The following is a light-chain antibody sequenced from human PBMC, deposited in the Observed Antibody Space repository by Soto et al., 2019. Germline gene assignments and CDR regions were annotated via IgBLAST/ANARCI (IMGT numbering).Light chain of an antibody. CDR3: QQSHSFPFT. CDR2: GAS. J-gene: IGKJ3*01. V-gene: IGKV1-39*01. Sequence: DIQMTQSPSSLSASVGDRVAITCRASQNINTYLNWYQQTPGKARKLLIYGASTLQNGVPSRFRGSGSGTDFTLTISSLQPEDFATYYCQQSHSFPFTFGPGTKVDIK. CDR1: QNINTY.